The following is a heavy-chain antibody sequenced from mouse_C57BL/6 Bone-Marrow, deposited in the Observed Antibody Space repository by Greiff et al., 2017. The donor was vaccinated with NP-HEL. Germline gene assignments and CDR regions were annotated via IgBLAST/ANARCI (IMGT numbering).Heavy chain of an antibody. D-gene: IGHD1-1*01. V-gene: IGHV5-15*01. Sequence: EVKLMESGGGLVQPGGSLKLSCAASGFTFSDYGMAWVRQAPRKGPEWVAFISNLAYSIYYADTVTGRFTISRENAKNTLYLEMSSLRSEDTAMYYCARPLNYYGSSPFDYWGQGTTLTVSS. CDR1: GFTFSDYG. CDR2: ISNLAYSI. J-gene: IGHJ2*01. CDR3: ARPLNYYGSSPFDY.